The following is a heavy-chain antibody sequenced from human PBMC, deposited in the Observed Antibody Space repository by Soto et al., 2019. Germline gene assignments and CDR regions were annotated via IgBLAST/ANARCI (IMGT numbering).Heavy chain of an antibody. J-gene: IGHJ4*02. CDR3: ARPRRAYYDSSGYYYFDY. V-gene: IGHV1-18*01. D-gene: IGHD3-22*01. CDR1: GYTFTSYG. Sequence: QVQLVQSGAEVKKPGASVKVSCKASGYTFTSYGISWVRQAPGQGLEWMGWISAYNGNTNYAQKLQGRVTMTTDTSTSTAYMELRSLRSDDTAVYYCARPRRAYYDSSGYYYFDYWGQGTLVTVSS. CDR2: ISAYNGNT.